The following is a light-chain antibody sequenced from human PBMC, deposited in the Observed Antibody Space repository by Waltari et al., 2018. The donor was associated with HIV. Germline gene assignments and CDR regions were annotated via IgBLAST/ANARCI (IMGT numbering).Light chain of an antibody. J-gene: IGKJ1*01. V-gene: IGKV4-1*01. CDR2: WAS. CDR3: QQYFWSPWT. Sequence: DIVMTQSPDSLAVSLGERATINCKSSQSVLYSSNNKDYLAWYQQKPAQPPKLLFYWASTESGVPDRFGGSGSGTNFTLTINSLQAEDVAVYYCQQYFWSPWTFGQGTKV. CDR1: QSVLYSSNNKDY.